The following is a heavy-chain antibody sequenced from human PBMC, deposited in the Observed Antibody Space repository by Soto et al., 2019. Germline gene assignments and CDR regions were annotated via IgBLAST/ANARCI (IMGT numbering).Heavy chain of an antibody. J-gene: IGHJ6*03. D-gene: IGHD1-1*01. V-gene: IGHV3-73*01. Sequence: ESGGGLVQPGGSLKLSCAASGFTFSGSAMHWVRQASGKGLEWVGRIRSKANSYATAYAASVKGRFTTSRDDSKNTAYLQMNSLKTEDTAVYYCATGTRYYYYYYMDVWGKGTTVTVSS. CDR2: IRSKANSYAT. CDR3: ATGTRYYYYYYMDV. CDR1: GFTFSGSA.